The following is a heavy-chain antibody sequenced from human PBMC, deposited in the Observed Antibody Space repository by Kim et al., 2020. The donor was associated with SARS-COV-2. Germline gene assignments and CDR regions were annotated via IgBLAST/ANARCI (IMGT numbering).Heavy chain of an antibody. V-gene: IGHV4-4*07. CDR3: ARDSSGYKN. CDR2: IYTRGST. D-gene: IGHD3-22*01. Sequence: IYTRGSTNYNPTLKNRVTITLDTAKSQFSLKLSSVTAADTAVYYCARDSSGYKNGGQGTLVTVSS. J-gene: IGHJ4*02.